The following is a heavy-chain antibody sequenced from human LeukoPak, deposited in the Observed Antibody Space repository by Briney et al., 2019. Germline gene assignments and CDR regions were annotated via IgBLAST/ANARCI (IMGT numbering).Heavy chain of an antibody. CDR1: GFTFNNYW. CDR2: IKQDGSEK. CDR3: ARDYLGD. V-gene: IGHV3-7*01. J-gene: IGHJ4*02. D-gene: IGHD3-16*02. Sequence: GGSLRLSCEASGFTFNNYWMSWVRQASGRGLEWVANIKQDGSEKYYVDSVKGRFTISRDNAKNSLYLQMSSLRAEDTAVYYCARDYLGDWGQGTLVTVSS.